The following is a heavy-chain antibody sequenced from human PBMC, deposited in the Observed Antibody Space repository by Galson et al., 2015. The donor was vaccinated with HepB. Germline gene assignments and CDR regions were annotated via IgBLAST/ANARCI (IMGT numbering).Heavy chain of an antibody. CDR1: GFTFSSYA. V-gene: IGHV3-23*01. D-gene: IGHD3-22*01. Sequence: SLRLSCAASGFTFSSYAMSWVRQAPGKGLEWVSAISGSGGSTYYADSVKGRFTISRDNSKNTLYLQMNSLRAEDTAVYYCAKPKGDYYDSSGYPPRGGFDPWGQGTLVTVSS. CDR2: ISGSGGST. CDR3: AKPKGDYYDSSGYPPRGGFDP. J-gene: IGHJ5*02.